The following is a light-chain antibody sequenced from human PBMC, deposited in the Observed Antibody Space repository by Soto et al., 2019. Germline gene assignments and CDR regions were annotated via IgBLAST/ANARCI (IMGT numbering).Light chain of an antibody. CDR3: AAWDDSLSGRGSV. J-gene: IGLJ1*01. CDR2: RNN. CDR1: SSNIRSNY. V-gene: IGLV1-47*01. Sequence: QAVVTQPPSASGTPGQRVTISCSGSSSNIRSNYVYWYQQLPGTAPKLLIYRNNQRPSGVPDRFSGSKSGTSASLAISGLRSEDEADYYCAAWDDSLSGRGSVFGTRTKVTVL.